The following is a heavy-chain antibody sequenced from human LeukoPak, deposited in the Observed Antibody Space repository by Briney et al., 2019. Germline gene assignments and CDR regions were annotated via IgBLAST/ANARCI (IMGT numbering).Heavy chain of an antibody. CDR3: VAMVRGVIIMEQGYFDY. J-gene: IGHJ4*02. CDR1: GGSFSGYY. V-gene: IGHV4-34*01. D-gene: IGHD3-10*01. Sequence: SETLSLTCAVYGGSFSGYYWSWIRQPPGKGLEWIGEINHSGSTNYNPSLKSRVTISVDTSKNQSSLKLSSVTAADTAVYYCVAMVRGVIIMEQGYFDYWGQGTLVTVSS. CDR2: INHSGST.